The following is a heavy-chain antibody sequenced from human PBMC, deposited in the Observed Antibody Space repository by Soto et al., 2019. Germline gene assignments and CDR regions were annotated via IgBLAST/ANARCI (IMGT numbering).Heavy chain of an antibody. CDR1: GFTFSNFG. V-gene: IGHV3-33*01. Sequence: PGGSLRLSCAASGFTFSNFGMHWLRQAPGKCLEWVTLIWYDGSNKYYADSVKGRFTISRDNSKNTLYLQMDSLRAEDTAMYYCARVDSSSTAATGFGYWGQGXLVTVYS. CDR2: IWYDGSNK. D-gene: IGHD6-25*01. CDR3: ARVDSSSTAATGFGY. J-gene: IGHJ4*02.